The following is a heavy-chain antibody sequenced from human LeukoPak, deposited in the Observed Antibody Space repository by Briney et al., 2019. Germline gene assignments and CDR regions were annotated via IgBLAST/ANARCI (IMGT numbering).Heavy chain of an antibody. CDR3: ARSYYDMLTGYYNRVGFDY. CDR1: GGSISRYY. D-gene: IGHD3-9*01. Sequence: SETLSLTCTVSGGSISRYYWSWLRRPPGKGLEWIGYIYTAGSTNYNPSLKSRATISVDTSKNQFSLKLSSVTAADTAVYYCARSYYDMLTGYYNRVGFDYWSQGTLVTVSS. V-gene: IGHV4-4*09. J-gene: IGHJ4*02. CDR2: IYTAGST.